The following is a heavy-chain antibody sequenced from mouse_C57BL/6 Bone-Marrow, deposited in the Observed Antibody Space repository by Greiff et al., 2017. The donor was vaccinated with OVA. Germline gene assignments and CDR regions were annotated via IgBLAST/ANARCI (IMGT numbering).Heavy chain of an antibody. CDR3: ARGYGSSYGAMDY. CDR1: GYTFTSYG. Sequence: VQLQESGAELARPGASVKLSCKASGYTFTSYGISWVKQRTGQGLEWIGEIYPRSGNTYYNEKFKGKATLTADKSSSTAYMELRSLTSEDSAVYFCARGYGSSYGAMDYWGQGTSVTVSS. CDR2: IYPRSGNT. V-gene: IGHV1-81*01. D-gene: IGHD1-1*01. J-gene: IGHJ4*01.